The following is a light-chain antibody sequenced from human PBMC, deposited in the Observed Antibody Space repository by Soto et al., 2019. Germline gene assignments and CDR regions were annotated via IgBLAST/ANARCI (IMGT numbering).Light chain of an antibody. CDR1: QGINNL. J-gene: IGKJ3*01. CDR2: AAF. Sequence: DIQMTQSPSSLFASVGDRVNITCRASQGINNLLGWYQQRTGKAPKRLIYAAFNLEGGVPSRFSGSGSGTEFTLTISSLQPEEFATYYCLQHHALPFSFGPGTTVDVK. CDR3: LQHHALPFS. V-gene: IGKV1-17*01.